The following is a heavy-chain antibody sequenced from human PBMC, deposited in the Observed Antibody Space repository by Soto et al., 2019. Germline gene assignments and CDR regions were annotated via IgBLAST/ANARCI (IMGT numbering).Heavy chain of an antibody. Sequence: GGSLRLSCAASGFTFSSYAMSWVRQAPGKGLEWVSAISGSGCSTYYADSVKGRFTISRDNSKNTLYLQMNSLRAEDTAVYYCAKDPGKYDILTGYYDYWGQGTLVTVSS. V-gene: IGHV3-23*01. CDR1: GFTFSSYA. J-gene: IGHJ4*02. CDR2: ISGSGCST. D-gene: IGHD3-9*01. CDR3: AKDPGKYDILTGYYDY.